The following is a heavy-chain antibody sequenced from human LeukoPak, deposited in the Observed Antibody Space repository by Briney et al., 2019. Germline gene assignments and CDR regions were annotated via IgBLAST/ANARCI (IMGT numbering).Heavy chain of an antibody. Sequence: PSETLSLTCTVSGGSMSSYYWSWIRQPPGKGLEWIAYIYYSGSTNYNPSLKSRVTISVDTSKNQFFLKLSSVTAADTAVYYCARRTYSGSYYFDYWGQGTLVTVSS. V-gene: IGHV4-59*08. CDR3: ARRTYSGSYYFDY. J-gene: IGHJ4*02. D-gene: IGHD1-26*01. CDR1: GGSMSSYY. CDR2: IYYSGST.